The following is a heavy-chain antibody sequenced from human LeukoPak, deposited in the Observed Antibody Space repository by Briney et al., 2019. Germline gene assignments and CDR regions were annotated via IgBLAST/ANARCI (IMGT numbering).Heavy chain of an antibody. CDR1: GYTFTSYG. V-gene: IGHV1-8*02. CDR3: AVMRRYWLDP. Sequence: ASVKVSCKASGYTFTSYGINWLRQATGQGLEWMGWMNSDSGSSGYVQKFQGRDTMTRNTSINTAHMELSSLRSEDTAVYYCAVMRRYWLDPWGQGTLVTVSS. D-gene: IGHD3-9*01. J-gene: IGHJ5*02. CDR2: MNSDSGSS.